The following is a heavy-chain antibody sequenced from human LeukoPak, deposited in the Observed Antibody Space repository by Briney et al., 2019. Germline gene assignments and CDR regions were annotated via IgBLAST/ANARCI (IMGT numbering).Heavy chain of an antibody. CDR2: IRYDGSNE. CDR3: AKDRYPCSVMATSLGLDY. V-gene: IGHV3-30*02. CDR1: GLTFSSHG. Sequence: PGGSLRLSCAASGLTFSSHGMHWVRQAPGKGLEWVAFIRYDGSNEYYADSVKGRFTISRDNSKNTLYLQMNSLRAEDTAVYYCAKDRYPCSVMATSLGLDYWGQGTLVTVSS. J-gene: IGHJ4*02. D-gene: IGHD2-8*01.